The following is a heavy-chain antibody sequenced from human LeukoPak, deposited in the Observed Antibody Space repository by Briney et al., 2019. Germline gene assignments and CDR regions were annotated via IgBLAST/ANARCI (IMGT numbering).Heavy chain of an antibody. Sequence: ASVKVSCKASGYTFTGYYIHWVRQAPGQGLEWMGWINPNSGGTNYAQKFQGRVTMTRDTSISTAYMELGRLRSDDTAVYYCASLGATTIYYYGMDVWGQGTTVTVSS. CDR1: GYTFTGYY. CDR3: ASLGATTIYYYGMDV. J-gene: IGHJ6*02. CDR2: INPNSGGT. V-gene: IGHV1-2*02. D-gene: IGHD1-26*01.